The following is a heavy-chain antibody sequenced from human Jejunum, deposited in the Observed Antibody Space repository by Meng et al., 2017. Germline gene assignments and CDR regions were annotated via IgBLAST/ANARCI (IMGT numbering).Heavy chain of an antibody. D-gene: IGHD3-10*01. J-gene: IGHJ4*02. CDR3: ARDRGLRDLDH. CDR1: GISFSTSG. Sequence: VQLVGSGGGVVQPGRALRLSCVASGISFSTSGMHWVRQAPGKGREWVAMIWSDGGNEYYADSVKGRFTISRDNSKNTVYLQMDSLRAEDTAVYYCARDRGLRDLDHWGQGTLVTVSS. CDR2: IWSDGGNE. V-gene: IGHV3-33*01.